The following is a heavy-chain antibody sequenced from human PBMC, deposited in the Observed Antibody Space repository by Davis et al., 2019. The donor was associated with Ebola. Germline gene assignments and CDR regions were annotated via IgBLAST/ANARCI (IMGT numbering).Heavy chain of an antibody. D-gene: IGHD4-17*01. J-gene: IGHJ6*02. V-gene: IGHV4-31*03. CDR3: ARGNYGDYIVLYYYNMDV. CDR1: GDSIRSTGNY. Sequence: SETLSLTCTVSGDSIRSTGNYWTWIRQHPGKGLEWIGYISYSGNTYYNPSLKSRVSISVDTSESHFSLKLSSVTAADTAVYYCARGNYGDYIVLYYYNMDVWGQGTTVTVSS. CDR2: ISYSGNT.